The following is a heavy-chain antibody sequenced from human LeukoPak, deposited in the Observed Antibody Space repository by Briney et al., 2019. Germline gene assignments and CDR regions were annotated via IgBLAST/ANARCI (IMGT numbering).Heavy chain of an antibody. CDR1: GYTFTSYD. J-gene: IGHJ4*02. Sequence: GASVKVSCKASGYTFTSYDINWVRQATGQGLEWMGWMNPNSGNTGYAQKFQGRVTMTRNTSISTAYMELSSLRSEDTAVYYCAKDLDGKAGLSDKFDYWGQGTLVTVSS. V-gene: IGHV1-8*01. D-gene: IGHD1-14*01. CDR3: AKDLDGKAGLSDKFDY. CDR2: MNPNSGNT.